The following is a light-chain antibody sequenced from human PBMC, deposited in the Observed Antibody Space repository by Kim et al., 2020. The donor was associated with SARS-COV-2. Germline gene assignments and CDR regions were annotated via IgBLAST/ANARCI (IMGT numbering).Light chain of an antibody. V-gene: IGKV1-39*01. Sequence: DIQVTQSPSSLSGSVGDRVIITCRTSQSISTYLNWYQQKPGKAPKLLISETSTLQSGVPLRFSGRGSRTEFTLTITSLQPEDFGTYYCQQIFSTPRTFGQGTKVDIK. CDR2: ETS. CDR1: QSISTY. CDR3: QQIFSTPRT. J-gene: IGKJ1*01.